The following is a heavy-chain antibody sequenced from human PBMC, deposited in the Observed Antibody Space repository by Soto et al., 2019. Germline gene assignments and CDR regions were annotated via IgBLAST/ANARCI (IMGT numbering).Heavy chain of an antibody. D-gene: IGHD6-6*01. V-gene: IGHV4-39*01. Sequence: SETLSLTCTVSGGSISSSSYYWGWIRQPPGKGLEWIGSIYYSGSTYYNPSLKSRVTISVDTSKNQFSLKLSSVTAADTAVYYCARHAGSSSGEYFDYWGQGTLVTVSS. J-gene: IGHJ4*02. CDR2: IYYSGST. CDR1: GGSISSSSYY. CDR3: ARHAGSSSGEYFDY.